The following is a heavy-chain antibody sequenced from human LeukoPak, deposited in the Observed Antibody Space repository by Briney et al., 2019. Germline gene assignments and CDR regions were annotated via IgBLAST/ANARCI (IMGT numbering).Heavy chain of an antibody. D-gene: IGHD2-21*02. Sequence: SETLSLTCTVSGGSISSYYWSWIRQPPGKGLEWIGSIYYSGSTYYNPSLKSRVTISVDTSKNQFSLKLSSVTAADTAVYYCARSDLTAIKFDYWGQGTLVTVSS. CDR1: GGSISSYY. J-gene: IGHJ4*02. CDR2: IYYSGST. CDR3: ARSDLTAIKFDY. V-gene: IGHV4-59*05.